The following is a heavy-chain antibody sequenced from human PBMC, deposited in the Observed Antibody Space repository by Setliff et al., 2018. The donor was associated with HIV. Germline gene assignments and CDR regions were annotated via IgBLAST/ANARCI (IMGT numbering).Heavy chain of an antibody. J-gene: IGHJ4*02. D-gene: IGHD3-10*01. V-gene: IGHV4-61*01. CDR1: GGSLSGTNYY. CDR2: IYPIGSPDFPSGNT. CDR3: TGDYNSGSNRLDY. Sequence: PSETLSLTCTVSGGSLSGTNYYWSWIRQPPGKGLEWIGYIYPIGSPDFPSGNTVYNPSFTSRLTLSLDTSKNQFSLKLTSVTAADAALYYCTGDYNSGSNRLDYWGQGTPVTVSS.